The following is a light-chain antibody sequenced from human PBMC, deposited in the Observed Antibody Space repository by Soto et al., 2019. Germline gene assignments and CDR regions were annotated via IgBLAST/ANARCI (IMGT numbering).Light chain of an antibody. CDR3: QQRSNWPPV. Sequence: EIVLTQSPATLSLSPAERATLSCRASQSVSSYLAWYQQKPGQAPRLLIYDASNRATGIPSRFSGSGSGTDFTLTISSLEPEDFAVYYCQQRSNWPPVFGPGTKVYIK. CDR1: QSVSSY. J-gene: IGKJ3*01. CDR2: DAS. V-gene: IGKV3-11*01.